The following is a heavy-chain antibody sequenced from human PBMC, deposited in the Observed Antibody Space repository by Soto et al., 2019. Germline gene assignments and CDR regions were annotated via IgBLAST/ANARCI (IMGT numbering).Heavy chain of an antibody. CDR1: GFPLSTYA. CDR2: ISSDGAKK. CDR3: ERDQGY. J-gene: IGHJ4*02. Sequence: QVRLVESGGGVVQPGRSLRLSCVASGFPLSTYAMHWVRQAPGKGLEWVAVISSDGAKKFYADSVKGRFTISRDNSQNTLFLQINGLKPEDTALYYCERDQGYWGQGTLVTVSS. V-gene: IGHV3-30-3*01.